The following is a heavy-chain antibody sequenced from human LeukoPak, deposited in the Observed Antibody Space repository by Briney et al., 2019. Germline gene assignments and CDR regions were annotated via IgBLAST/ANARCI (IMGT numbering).Heavy chain of an antibody. Sequence: SETLSLTCAVYGGSFSGYYWSWIRQPPGKGLEWIGEIDHSGSTNYNPSLKSRVTISVDTSKNQFSLKLSSVTAADTAVYYCASRPLSRSGSFDPWGQGTLVTVSS. CDR3: ASRPLSRSGSFDP. D-gene: IGHD3-10*01. J-gene: IGHJ5*02. V-gene: IGHV4-34*01. CDR2: IDHSGST. CDR1: GGSFSGYY.